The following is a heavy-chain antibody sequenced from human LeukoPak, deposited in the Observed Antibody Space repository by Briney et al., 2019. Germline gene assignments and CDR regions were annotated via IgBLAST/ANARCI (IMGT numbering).Heavy chain of an antibody. J-gene: IGHJ4*02. V-gene: IGHV3-9*01. CDR2: ISWNSGSI. CDR1: GFTFDDYA. D-gene: IGHD6-19*01. Sequence: GGSLRLSCAASGFTFDDYAMHWVRQAPGKGLEWVSGISWNSGSIGYADSVKGRFTIPRDNAKNSLYLQMNSLRAEDTALYYCAKDLTVRVAVAGTGPFDYWGQGTLVTVSS. CDR3: AKDLTVRVAVAGTGPFDY.